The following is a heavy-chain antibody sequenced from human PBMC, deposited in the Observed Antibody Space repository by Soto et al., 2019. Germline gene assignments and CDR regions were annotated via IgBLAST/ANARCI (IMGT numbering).Heavy chain of an antibody. D-gene: IGHD2-21*01. CDR3: AKVIVVIAAAGDYFDH. J-gene: IGHJ4*02. CDR1: GFTFTNYA. Sequence: PGGSLRLSCAASGFTFTNYAMSWVRQAPGKGLEWVSVISGSGGSTYYADSVKGRFTISRDNSKNTLYLQMDSLRAEDTAVYYCAKVIVVIAAAGDYFDHWGQGTLVTAPQ. CDR2: ISGSGGST. V-gene: IGHV3-23*01.